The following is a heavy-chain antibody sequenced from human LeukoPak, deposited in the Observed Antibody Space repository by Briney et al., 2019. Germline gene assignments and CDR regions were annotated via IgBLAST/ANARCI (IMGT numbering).Heavy chain of an antibody. D-gene: IGHD3-3*01. CDR2: IYYSGNT. CDR3: ARTITIFGALGYFDY. Sequence: SETLSLTGTVSGTSISSGGYSWSWVRQHPGKGLEWIAYIYYSGNTYYNPSLKRRVTISVDTSKNQFSLKLSSVTAADRAVYYCARTITIFGALGYFDYWGQGTLVTVSS. CDR1: GTSISSGGYS. J-gene: IGHJ4*02. V-gene: IGHV4-31*03.